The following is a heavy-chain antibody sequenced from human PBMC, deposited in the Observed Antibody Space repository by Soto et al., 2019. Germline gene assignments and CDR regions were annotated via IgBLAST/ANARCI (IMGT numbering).Heavy chain of an antibody. V-gene: IGHV3-73*01. CDR3: TRIAVAGTEGLGY. CDR2: IRSKANSYAT. CDR1: GFTFSGSA. D-gene: IGHD6-19*01. Sequence: GGSLRLSCAASGFTFSGSAMHWVRQASGKGLEWVGRIRSKANSYATAYAASVKGRFTISRDDSKNTAYLQMNSLKTEDTAVYYCTRIAVAGTEGLGYWGQGTLVTVSS. J-gene: IGHJ4*02.